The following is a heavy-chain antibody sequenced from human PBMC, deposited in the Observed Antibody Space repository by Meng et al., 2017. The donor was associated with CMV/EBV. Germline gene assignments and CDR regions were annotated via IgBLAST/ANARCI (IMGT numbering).Heavy chain of an antibody. V-gene: IGHV4-34*01. Sequence: SETLSLTCAVYGGSFGGYYWSWIRQPPGKGLEWIGEINHSGSTNYNPSLKSRVTISVDTSKNQFSLKLSSVTAADTAVYYCARVSGYFDWLLYASWFDPWGQGTLVTVSS. CDR3: ARVSGYFDWLLYASWFDP. CDR2: INHSGST. J-gene: IGHJ5*02. D-gene: IGHD3-9*01. CDR1: GGSFGGYY.